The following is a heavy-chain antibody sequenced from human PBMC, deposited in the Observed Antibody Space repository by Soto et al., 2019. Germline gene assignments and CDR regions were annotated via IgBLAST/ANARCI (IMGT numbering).Heavy chain of an antibody. D-gene: IGHD1-26*01. V-gene: IGHV3-48*03. CDR1: GFTFSSYE. J-gene: IGHJ6*02. CDR3: ARDHRATEYYYYVMDV. CDR2: ISSSGTTI. Sequence: GGSLRLSCAASGFTFSSYEMNWVRQAPGKGLEWVSYISSSGTTIYYADSVKGRFTISRDNAKNSLYLQMNSLRAEDTAVYYCARDHRATEYYYYVMDVWGQGTTVTVSS.